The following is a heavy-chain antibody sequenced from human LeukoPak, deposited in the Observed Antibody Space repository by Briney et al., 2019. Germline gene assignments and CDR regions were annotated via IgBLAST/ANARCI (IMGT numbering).Heavy chain of an antibody. CDR1: GFTFSDYY. V-gene: IGHV3-23*01. D-gene: IGHD3-22*01. CDR2: ISGSGGST. J-gene: IGHJ4*02. Sequence: GGSLRLSCAASGFTFSDYYMSWIRQAPGKGLEWVSAISGSGGSTYYADSVKGRFTISRDNSKNTLYLQMNSLRAEDTAVYYCAKDHKPYYDSSGYPGYWGQGTLVTVSS. CDR3: AKDHKPYYDSSGYPGY.